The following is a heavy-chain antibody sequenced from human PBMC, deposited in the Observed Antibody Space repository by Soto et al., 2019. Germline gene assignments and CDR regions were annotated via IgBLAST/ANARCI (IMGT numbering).Heavy chain of an antibody. V-gene: IGHV4-30-4*01. CDR3: ARDEYQLLSSVSWFDS. D-gene: IGHD2-2*01. CDR1: GGSISYDSY. J-gene: IGHJ5*01. Sequence: SETLSLTCTVSGGSISYDSYWSWIRQTPGKGLEWVGYIYHTGNTYYNPSLRSRVSISVDKSKSQFSLKLISVTAADTAVYFCARDEYQLLSSVSWFDSWGQGTLVTVSS. CDR2: IYHTGNT.